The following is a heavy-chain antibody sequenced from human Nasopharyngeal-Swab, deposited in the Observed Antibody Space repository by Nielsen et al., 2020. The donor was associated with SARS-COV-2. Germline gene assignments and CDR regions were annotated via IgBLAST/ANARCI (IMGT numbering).Heavy chain of an antibody. CDR2: ISYDGSNK. V-gene: IGHV3-30-3*01. Sequence: WIRQPPGTGLEWVAVISYDGSNKYYADSVKGRFTISRDNSKNTLYLQMTSLRAEDTAVYYCARDGIAFYDILPSSGWFDPWGQGTLVTVSS. D-gene: IGHD3-9*01. J-gene: IGHJ5*02. CDR3: ARDGIAFYDILPSSGWFDP.